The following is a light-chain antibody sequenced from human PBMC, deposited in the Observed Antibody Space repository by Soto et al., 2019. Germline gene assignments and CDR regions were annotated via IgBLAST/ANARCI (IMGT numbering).Light chain of an antibody. Sequence: EIVLTQSPATLSLSPGERATLSCRASQSVSSYLAWYQQKPGQAPRLLIYDASNRATGIPARFSGSGSGTAFTLTISRLEPEDGALYYCQQRSNWPRTFGQGLKVDIK. V-gene: IGKV3-11*01. CDR3: QQRSNWPRT. CDR1: QSVSSY. CDR2: DAS. J-gene: IGKJ1*01.